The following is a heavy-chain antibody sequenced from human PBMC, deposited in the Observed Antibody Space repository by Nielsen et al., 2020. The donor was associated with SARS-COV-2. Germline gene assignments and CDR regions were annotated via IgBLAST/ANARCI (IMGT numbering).Heavy chain of an antibody. CDR3: ARTGKLDY. Sequence: GGSLRLSCAASRFIFSEYYMGWIRQAPGKGLEWVSYISSSGSTIYYADSVRGRFTVSRDNAKNSLFLQMSSLRDEDTAVYYCARTGKLDYWGQGTLVTVSS. CDR2: ISSSGSTI. CDR1: RFIFSEYY. D-gene: IGHD1-1*01. V-gene: IGHV3-11*04. J-gene: IGHJ4*02.